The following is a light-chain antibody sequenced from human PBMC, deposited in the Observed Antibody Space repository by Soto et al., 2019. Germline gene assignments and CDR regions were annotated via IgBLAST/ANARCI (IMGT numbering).Light chain of an antibody. J-gene: IGKJ2*01. CDR3: QQYCSLYT. Sequence: EIVLTQSPGTLSLSPGERVTLSCRASQSINNNYLAWYQYKPGQAPRVIVYCASATATSIRDRFSGSGSATYITLTITRLEPEDFPVYYCQQYCSLYTLGQGTKLEIK. CDR1: QSINNNY. CDR2: CAS. V-gene: IGKV3-20*01.